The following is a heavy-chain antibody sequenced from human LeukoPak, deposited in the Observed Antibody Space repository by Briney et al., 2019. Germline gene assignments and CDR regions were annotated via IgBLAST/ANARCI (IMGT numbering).Heavy chain of an antibody. V-gene: IGHV1-2*02. CDR1: GYTLTELS. CDR3: ARVPGPYTTSRFDY. D-gene: IGHD2-2*02. Sequence: ASVKVSCKVSGYTLTELSMHWVRQAPGQGLEWMGRIDPDSGGTHYAQKFQVRVTVTRDTSITTVYMELSGLTSDDTAVYYCARVPGPYTTSRFDYWGQGTLVTVSS. CDR2: IDPDSGGT. J-gene: IGHJ4*02.